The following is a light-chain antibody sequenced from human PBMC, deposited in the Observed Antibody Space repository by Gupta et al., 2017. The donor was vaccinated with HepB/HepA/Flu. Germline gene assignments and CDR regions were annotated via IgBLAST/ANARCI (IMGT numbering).Light chain of an antibody. CDR3: QHRSTWPGGT. CDR2: DAS. CDR1: QSVSSY. Sequence: EIVLTQSPATLSLSPGERATLSCRASQSVSSYLAWYQQKPGQAPRLLIYDASNRATGIPTRFSGSGSGTDFTLTISSLEPEDFAFYHCQHRSTWPGGTFGPGTKVDIK. J-gene: IGKJ3*01. V-gene: IGKV3-11*01.